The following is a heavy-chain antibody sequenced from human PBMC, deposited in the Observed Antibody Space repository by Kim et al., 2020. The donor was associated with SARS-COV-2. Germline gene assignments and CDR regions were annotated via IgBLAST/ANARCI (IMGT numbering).Heavy chain of an antibody. CDR1: GFTFSSYS. D-gene: IGHD3-9*01. V-gene: IGHV3-21*01. J-gene: IGHJ4*02. Sequence: GGSLRLSCAASGFTFSSYSMNWVRQAPGKGLEWVSSISSSSSYIYYADSVKGRFTISRDNAKNSLYLQMNSLRAEDTAVYYCARVLRYFDWLPHFDYWGQGTLVTVSS. CDR2: ISSSSSYI. CDR3: ARVLRYFDWLPHFDY.